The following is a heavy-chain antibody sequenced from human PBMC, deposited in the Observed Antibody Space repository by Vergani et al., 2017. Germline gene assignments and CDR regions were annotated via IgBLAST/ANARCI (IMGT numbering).Heavy chain of an antibody. CDR1: GYIFSNFW. V-gene: IGHV5-51*01. Sequence: EKQLVQSGSETNKPGDSLKISCQAFGYIFSNFWIGWVRQRPGTGLEWMGIIYPGDSEVKSNPTFRGQVIFSVDTSVNTAYLQWRSLQASDTATYFCASGGHGSENGGALQLWGQGTNITVSS. CDR2: IYPGDSEV. CDR3: ASGGHGSENGGALQL. J-gene: IGHJ3*01. D-gene: IGHD3-10*01.